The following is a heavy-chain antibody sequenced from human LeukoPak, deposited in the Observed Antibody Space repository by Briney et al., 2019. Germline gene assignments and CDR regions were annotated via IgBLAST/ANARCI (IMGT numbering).Heavy chain of an antibody. D-gene: IGHD1-1*01. V-gene: IGHV3-9*01. CDR3: ARDAGGRTQREGWFDP. Sequence: GGSLRLSCAASGFTLDDYAMHWVRQAPGEGREGGSGISWKGGSIGYADSVKGRFTISRDTAKNSLYLQMNSLRVEDTAIYYCARDAGGRTQREGWFDPWGQGTLVTVSS. CDR2: ISWKGGSI. CDR1: GFTLDDYA. J-gene: IGHJ5*02.